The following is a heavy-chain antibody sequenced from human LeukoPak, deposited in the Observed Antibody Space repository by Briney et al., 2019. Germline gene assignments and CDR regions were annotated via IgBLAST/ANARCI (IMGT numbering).Heavy chain of an antibody. CDR2: ISYDGSNK. V-gene: IGHV3-30-3*01. CDR3: ARDYSGYSNY. CDR1: GFTFSSYA. Sequence: GGSLRLSCAASGFTFSSYAMHWVRQAPGKGLEWVAVISYDGSNKYYADSVKGRFTISRDNSKNTLYLQMNSLRAEDTAVYYCARDYSGYSNYWGQGTLVTVSS. D-gene: IGHD4-11*01. J-gene: IGHJ4*02.